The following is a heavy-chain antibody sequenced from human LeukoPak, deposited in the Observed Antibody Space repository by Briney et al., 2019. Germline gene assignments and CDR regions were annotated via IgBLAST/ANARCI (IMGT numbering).Heavy chain of an antibody. Sequence: GGSLRLSCAASGFTFSSYGMSWVRQAPGKGLEWVSAISGSGGSTYYADSVKGRFTISRDNSKNTLYLQMNSLRAEDTAVYYCANLFVRGGYNPDYFDYWGQGTLVTVSS. J-gene: IGHJ4*02. V-gene: IGHV3-23*01. CDR2: ISGSGGST. D-gene: IGHD3-22*01. CDR3: ANLFVRGGYNPDYFDY. CDR1: GFTFSSYG.